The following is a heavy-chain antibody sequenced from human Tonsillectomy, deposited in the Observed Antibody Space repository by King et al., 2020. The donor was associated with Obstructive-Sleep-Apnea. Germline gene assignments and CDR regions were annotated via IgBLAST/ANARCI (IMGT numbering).Heavy chain of an antibody. CDR2: IFTSNDLT. Sequence: VQLVESGGGFVQPGGSLRLSCAASGFKFVDYRINWVRQAPGKGLEWYLYIFTSNDLTSYAVSVLGRFTVSRDRAKNSLFLQMNSLSVDDTAVDYCVRDHNWAFDSWGQGTLVTVSS. V-gene: IGHV3-48*01. CDR3: VRDHNWAFDS. J-gene: IGHJ4*02. D-gene: IGHD1-20*01. CDR1: GFKFVDYR.